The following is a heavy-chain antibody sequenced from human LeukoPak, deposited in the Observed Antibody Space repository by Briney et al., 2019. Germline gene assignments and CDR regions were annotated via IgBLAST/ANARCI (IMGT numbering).Heavy chain of an antibody. V-gene: IGHV3-9*01. D-gene: IGHD3-22*01. Sequence: GGSLRLSCAVSRFTFDDYAMHWVRQAPGKGLEWVSGISWNSGSIGYADSVKGRFTISRDNAKNSLYLQMNSLRAEDTALYYCAKVSFYDSSGYDFDYWGQGTLVTVSS. CDR3: AKVSFYDSSGYDFDY. J-gene: IGHJ4*02. CDR2: ISWNSGSI. CDR1: RFTFDDYA.